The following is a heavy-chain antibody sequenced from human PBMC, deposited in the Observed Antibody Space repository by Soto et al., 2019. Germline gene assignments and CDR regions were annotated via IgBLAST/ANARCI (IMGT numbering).Heavy chain of an antibody. CDR3: AKGSTRYSSSWYEGENWFDP. D-gene: IGHD6-13*01. V-gene: IGHV1-69*01. CDR1: GGTFSSYA. CDR2: IIPIFGTA. Sequence: QVQLVQSGAEVKKPGSSVKVSCKASGGTFSSYAISWVRQAPGQGLEWMGGIIPIFGTANYAQKFQGRVTITADESTSTAYMELSSLRSEDTAVYYCAKGSTRYSSSWYEGENWFDPWGQGTLVTVSS. J-gene: IGHJ5*02.